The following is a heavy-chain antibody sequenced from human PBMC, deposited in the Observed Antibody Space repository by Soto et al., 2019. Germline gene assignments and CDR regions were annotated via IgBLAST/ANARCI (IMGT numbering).Heavy chain of an antibody. J-gene: IGHJ3*02. CDR3: ARTRGSYGAFDI. V-gene: IGHV3-33*01. Sequence: QVQLVESGGGVVQPGRSLRLSCAASGFTFSSYGMHWVRQAPGKGLEWVAVIWYDGSNKYYADSVKGRFTISRDNSKNTLYLPMNSLRAEDTAVYYCARTRGSYGAFDIWGQGTMVTVSS. CDR2: IWYDGSNK. CDR1: GFTFSSYG. D-gene: IGHD1-26*01.